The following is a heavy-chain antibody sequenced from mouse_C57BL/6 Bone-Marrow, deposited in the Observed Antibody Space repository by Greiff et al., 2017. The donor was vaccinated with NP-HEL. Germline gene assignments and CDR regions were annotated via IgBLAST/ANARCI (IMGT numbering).Heavy chain of an antibody. V-gene: IGHV1-26*01. D-gene: IGHD1-1*01. Sequence: EVQLQQSGPELVKPGASVKISCKASGYTFTDYYMNWVKQSHGKSLEWIGDINPNNGGTSYNQKFKGKATLTVDKSSSTAYMELRSLTSEDSAAWGVVGGGYAMDYWGQGTSVTVSS. J-gene: IGHJ4*01. CDR3: VGGGYAMDY. CDR1: GYTFTDYY. CDR2: INPNNGGT.